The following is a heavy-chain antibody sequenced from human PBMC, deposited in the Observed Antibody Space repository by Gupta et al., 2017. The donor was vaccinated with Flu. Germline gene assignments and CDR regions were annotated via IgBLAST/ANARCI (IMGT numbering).Heavy chain of an antibody. J-gene: IGHJ6*02. V-gene: IGHV4-34*01. D-gene: IGHD2-15*01. CDR2: INHSGST. Sequence: QVQLQQWGAGLLKPSETLSLTCAVYGGSFSGYYWSWIRQPPGKGLEWIGEINHSGSTNYNPSLKSRVTISVDTSKNQFSLKLSSVTAADTAVYYCARLYCSGGSCYPYYYYGMDVWGQGTTVTVSS. CDR3: ARLYCSGGSCYPYYYYGMDV. CDR1: GGSFSGYY.